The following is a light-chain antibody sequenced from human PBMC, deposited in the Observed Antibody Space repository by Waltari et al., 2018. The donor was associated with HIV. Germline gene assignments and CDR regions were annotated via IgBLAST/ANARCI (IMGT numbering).Light chain of an antibody. CDR3: QQYGDSLT. Sequence: EIAFPQSPGTLSLSPGERATLSCRASQTVISSYLAWYQQKPGQAPRLLIYAAYSRASGVPDRVRGGGAGTDFTQTINSLEPEDFAVDYCQQYGDSLTFGQGTKVEIK. CDR1: QTVISSY. CDR2: AAY. J-gene: IGKJ2*01. V-gene: IGKV3-20*01.